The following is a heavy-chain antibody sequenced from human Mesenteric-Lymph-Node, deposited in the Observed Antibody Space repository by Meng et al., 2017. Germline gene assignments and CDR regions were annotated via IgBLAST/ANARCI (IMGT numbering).Heavy chain of an antibody. D-gene: IGHD2-2*01. J-gene: IGHJ4*02. CDR2: ISGSGGST. CDR3: AQPIWSREEPAAESDC. Sequence: GESLKISCAASGFTFSAYTMNWVRQAPGKGLEWVSAISGSGGSTYYADSGKGRFTISRDNSKNTLYLNMNSLRAEDTAVYYCAQPIWSREEPAAESDCWGQGTLVTVSS. V-gene: IGHV3-23*01. CDR1: GFTFSAYT.